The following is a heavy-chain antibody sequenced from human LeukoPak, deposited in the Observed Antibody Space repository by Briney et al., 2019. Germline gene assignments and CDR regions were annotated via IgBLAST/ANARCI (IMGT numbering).Heavy chain of an antibody. CDR2: IDHTGIT. CDR3: ARGRVSSGTWYSTYYYYFYMDV. Sequence: SETLSLTCTVSDDSITIYYWTWIRQPPGKGLEWIGYIDHTGITNYNPSLSSRVTISRDTSKNHFSLELSSATAADTAVYFCARGRVSSGTWYSTYYYYFYMDVWGKGTAVTVSS. V-gene: IGHV4-59*01. J-gene: IGHJ6*03. CDR1: DDSITIYY. D-gene: IGHD6-13*01.